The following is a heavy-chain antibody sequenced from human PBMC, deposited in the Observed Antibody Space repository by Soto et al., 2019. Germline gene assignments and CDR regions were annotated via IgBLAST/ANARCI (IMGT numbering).Heavy chain of an antibody. J-gene: IGHJ4*02. CDR3: ARIRNTRGSGWYYFDY. CDR2: IEWGDEK. D-gene: IGHD6-19*01. V-gene: IGHV2-70*01. Sequence: SGPTLVNPPQTLTLTCTFSRFSLSTSGMGGSWIRQPPGKALEWLALIEWGDEKYYSTSLKTRLTISKDTSKNQVVLTMTNMDPVDTATYYCARIRNTRGSGWYYFDYWGQGTLVTVSS. CDR1: RFSLSTSGMG.